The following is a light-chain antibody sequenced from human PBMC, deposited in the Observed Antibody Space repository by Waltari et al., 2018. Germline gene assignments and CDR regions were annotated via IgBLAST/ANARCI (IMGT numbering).Light chain of an antibody. CDR2: GAS. Sequence: EIVLTQSPGTLSLSPGERATLSCRASQSVSCSYLAWYQHKPGQAPRLRIYGASSRATGIPDRFSGSGSGTDFTLTISRLEPEDFAVYYCQQYGSSPYTFGQGTKLEIK. J-gene: IGKJ2*01. V-gene: IGKV3-20*01. CDR3: QQYGSSPYT. CDR1: QSVSCSY.